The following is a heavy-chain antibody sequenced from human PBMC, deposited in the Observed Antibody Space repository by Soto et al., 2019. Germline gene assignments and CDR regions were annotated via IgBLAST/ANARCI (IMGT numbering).Heavy chain of an antibody. J-gene: IGHJ5*02. CDR2: TYSSVRT. CDR3: ARAGVAHTLTVGLNWFDP. D-gene: IGHD3-22*01. CDR1: GGSISSGGYY. Sequence: QVQLQESGPGLVKPAQTLSLTCNVYGGSISSGGYYWRWNRKQPGKGLERIRYTYSSVRTYYNSSLKSRVTISVDTSKNQFSLKLSSVTAADTAVYYCARAGVAHTLTVGLNWFDPWGQGPLVTVSS. V-gene: IGHV4-31*03.